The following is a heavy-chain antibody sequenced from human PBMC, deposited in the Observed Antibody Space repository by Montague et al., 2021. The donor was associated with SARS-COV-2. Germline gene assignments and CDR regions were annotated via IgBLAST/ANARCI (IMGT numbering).Heavy chain of an antibody. J-gene: IGHJ4*02. V-gene: IGHV3-7*01. CDR3: ARDPNCGSTSCYYHY. CDR1: GFTFSHYW. Sequence: SLRLSCAASGFTFSHYWMSWVRQAPGKGLEWVANIKEDGGQKYYXXSLKVRLTISRDNAKNSLYLQMNSLRAEDTAVYYCARDPNCGSTSCYYHYWGQGTLVTVSS. CDR2: IKEDGGQK. D-gene: IGHD2-2*01.